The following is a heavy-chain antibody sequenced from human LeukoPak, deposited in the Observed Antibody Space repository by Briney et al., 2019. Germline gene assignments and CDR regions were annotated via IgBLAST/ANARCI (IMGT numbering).Heavy chain of an antibody. J-gene: IGHJ5*02. CDR1: VGSISSYY. Sequence: PSETLSLTCTVSVGSISSYYWSWIRQPPGKGLEKIGYIYYSGSTNYNPSLKSRVTISVDTSKNQFSLKLSSVTAADTAVYYCARERYCSGGSCSVWFDPWGQGTLVTVSS. CDR2: IYYSGST. D-gene: IGHD2-15*01. CDR3: ARERYCSGGSCSVWFDP. V-gene: IGHV4-59*12.